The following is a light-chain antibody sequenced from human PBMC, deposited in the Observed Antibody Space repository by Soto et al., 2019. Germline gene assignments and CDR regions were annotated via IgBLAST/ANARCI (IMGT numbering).Light chain of an antibody. V-gene: IGLV2-23*02. CDR3: CSYAGSSTFPYV. Sequence: QSVLTQPASVSGSPGQSITISCTGTSSDIGSYNLVSWYQHHPGKTPKLMIYEDNNRPSDISNRFSGSKSGNTASLTISRLQGEDEADYFCCSYAGSSTFPYVFGTGTKVTVL. CDR2: EDN. CDR1: SSDIGSYNL. J-gene: IGLJ1*01.